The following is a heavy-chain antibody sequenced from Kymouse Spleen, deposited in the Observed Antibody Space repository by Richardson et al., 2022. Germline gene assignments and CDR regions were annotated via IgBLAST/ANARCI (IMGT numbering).Heavy chain of an antibody. V-gene: IGHV4-39*01. CDR1: GGSISSSSYY. CDR2: IYYSGST. CDR3: ARITIFGVVIPHYYGMDV. J-gene: IGHJ6*02. Sequence: QLQLQESGPGLVKPSETLSLTCTVSGGSISSSSYYWGWIRQPPGKGLEWIGSIYYSGSTYYNPSLKSRVTISVDTSKNQFSLKLSSVTAADTAVYYCARITIFGVVIPHYYGMDVWGQGTTVTVSS. D-gene: IGHD3-3*01.